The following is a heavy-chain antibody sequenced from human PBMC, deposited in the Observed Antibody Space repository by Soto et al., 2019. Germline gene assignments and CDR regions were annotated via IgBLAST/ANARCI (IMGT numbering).Heavy chain of an antibody. D-gene: IGHD4-4*01. CDR3: ARDEHTLGTTVAMDV. Sequence: GGSLRLSCAASGFTFSDYYMSWIRQAPGKGLEWVSYISSSGSTIYYADSVKGRFTISRDNAKNSLYLQMNSLRAEDTAVYYCARDEHTLGTTVAMDVWGKGTTVTVSS. CDR1: GFTFSDYY. V-gene: IGHV3-11*01. J-gene: IGHJ6*03. CDR2: ISSSGSTI.